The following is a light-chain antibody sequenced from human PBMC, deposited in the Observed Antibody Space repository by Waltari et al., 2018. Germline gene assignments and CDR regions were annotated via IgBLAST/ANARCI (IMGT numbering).Light chain of an antibody. CDR3: QKYGTLPAT. Sequence: EIVLTQSPGTLSLSPGERATLSCRASQSVSRTLAWYQQKPGQAPRLLIYDASTWATGIPDRFSCSGSGTDFSLTISRLEPEDFAVYYCQKYGTLPATFGQGTKVQIK. V-gene: IGKV3-20*01. CDR1: QSVSRT. CDR2: DAS. J-gene: IGKJ1*01.